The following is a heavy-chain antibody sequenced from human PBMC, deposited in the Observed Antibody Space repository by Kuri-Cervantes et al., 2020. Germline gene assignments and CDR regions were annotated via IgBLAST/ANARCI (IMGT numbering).Heavy chain of an antibody. CDR3: ARAGEILTGELEDYYFDY. V-gene: IGHV3-30*03. CDR1: GFTSSSYG. D-gene: IGHD3-9*01. CDR2: ISYDGSNK. Sequence: GGSLRLSCAASGFTSSSYGMHWVRQAPGKGLEWVAVISYDGSNKYYVDSVKGRFTISRDNAKNSLYLQMNSLRAEDTAVYYCARAGEILTGELEDYYFDYWGQGTLVTVSS. J-gene: IGHJ4*02.